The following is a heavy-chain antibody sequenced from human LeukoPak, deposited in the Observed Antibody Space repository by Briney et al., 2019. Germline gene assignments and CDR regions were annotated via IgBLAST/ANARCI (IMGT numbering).Heavy chain of an antibody. Sequence: GRSLRLSCAASGFTFGDYAMRWVRQAPGKGLEWVSGINWNGDSTGYADSVKGRFTISRDNAKNSLYLQMNSLRAEDTALYYCARDSGRVLFDYWGQGTLVTVSS. CDR1: GFTFGDYA. J-gene: IGHJ4*02. CDR2: INWNGDST. V-gene: IGHV3-20*04. D-gene: IGHD3-10*01. CDR3: ARDSGRVLFDY.